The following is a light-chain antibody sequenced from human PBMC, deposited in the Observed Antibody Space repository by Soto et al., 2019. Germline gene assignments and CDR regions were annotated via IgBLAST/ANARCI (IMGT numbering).Light chain of an antibody. Sequence: ETVLTQSPGTLSLSPGERATLSCRASQSFSSNHLVWYQQKPGQAPRLLIYGASSRATGIPDRFSGSGSGTDFTLTISRLEPEDFAVYYCQQYGSSSLTFGGGTKVEFK. CDR3: QQYGSSSLT. J-gene: IGKJ4*01. CDR2: GAS. V-gene: IGKV3-20*01. CDR1: QSFSSNH.